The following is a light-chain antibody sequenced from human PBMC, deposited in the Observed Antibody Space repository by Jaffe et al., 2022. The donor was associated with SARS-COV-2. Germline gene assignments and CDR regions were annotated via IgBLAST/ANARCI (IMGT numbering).Light chain of an antibody. CDR2: HDN. CDR3: QSYDSINDVVV. CDR1: GDRIAKNY. Sequence: NLMLTQPHSVSEPPGKTVTISCTASGDRIAKNYVQWYQQRPGRAPTTVIYHDNQVPSGVPDRFSGSIDSPSNSASLTIAGLKTEDEADYYCQSYDSINDVVVFGGGTQLTVL. V-gene: IGLV6-57*02. J-gene: IGLJ2*01.